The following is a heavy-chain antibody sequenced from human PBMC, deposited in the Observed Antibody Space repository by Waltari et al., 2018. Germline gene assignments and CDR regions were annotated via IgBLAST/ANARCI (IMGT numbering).Heavy chain of an antibody. CDR3: ATDCSSTSCYLGAFDI. J-gene: IGHJ3*02. CDR2: IYTSGST. CDR1: GGSISSYY. D-gene: IGHD2-2*01. Sequence: QVQLQESGPGLVKPSETLSLTCTVSGGSISSYYWRWIRQPAGKGLEWIGRIYTSGSTNYNPSLKSRVTMSVDTSKNQFSLKLSSVTAADTAVYYCATDCSSTSCYLGAFDIWGQGTMVTVSS. V-gene: IGHV4-4*07.